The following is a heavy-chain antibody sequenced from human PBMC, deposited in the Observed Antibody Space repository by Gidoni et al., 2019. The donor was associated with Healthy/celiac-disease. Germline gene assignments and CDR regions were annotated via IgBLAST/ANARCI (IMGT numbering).Heavy chain of an antibody. Sequence: QVQLPQWGAGLLKPSETLSLTCAVYCGSFSGYYWSWIRQPPGKGLEWIGEINHSGSTNYTPSLKSRVTISVEPSKNQFSLKLGAVTAADTAVYYCARKKQGYCSSTSCYPPRRSRFDPWGQGTLVTVSS. J-gene: IGHJ5*02. CDR1: CGSFSGYY. D-gene: IGHD2-2*01. V-gene: IGHV4-34*01. CDR2: INHSGST. CDR3: ARKKQGYCSSTSCYPPRRSRFDP.